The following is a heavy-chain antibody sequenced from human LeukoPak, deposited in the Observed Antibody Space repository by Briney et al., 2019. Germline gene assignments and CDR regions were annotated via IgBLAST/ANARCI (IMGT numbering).Heavy chain of an antibody. V-gene: IGHV3-30*18. D-gene: IGHD5-18*01. Sequence: GRSLRLSCAASGFTFSSYGMHWVRQAPGKGLEWVAVISYDGSNKYYADSVKGRSTISRDNSKNTLYLQMNSLRAEDTAVYYCAKESGRYSYGYLDYWGQGTLVTVSS. J-gene: IGHJ4*02. CDR2: ISYDGSNK. CDR1: GFTFSSYG. CDR3: AKESGRYSYGYLDY.